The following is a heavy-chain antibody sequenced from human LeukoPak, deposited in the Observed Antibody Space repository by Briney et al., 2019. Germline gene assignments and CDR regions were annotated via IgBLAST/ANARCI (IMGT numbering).Heavy chain of an antibody. J-gene: IGHJ4*02. D-gene: IGHD6-19*01. CDR3: ARNVGWYLDY. V-gene: IGHV3-33*08. CDR1: GFTFSSYS. CDR2: IWFDGSNE. Sequence: TGGSLRLSCAASGFTFSSYSMNWVRQAPGKGLEWVAIIWFDGSNEYYADSVKGRFTISRDNSKNTLFLQMNSLRAEDTAVYYCARNVGWYLDYWGQGTLVTVSS.